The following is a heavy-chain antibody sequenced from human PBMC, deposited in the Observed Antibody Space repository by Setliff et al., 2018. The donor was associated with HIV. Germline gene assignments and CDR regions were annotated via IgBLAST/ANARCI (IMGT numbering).Heavy chain of an antibody. CDR1: GYRFTSYW. CDR3: ARCSGSYPCDWMDV. V-gene: IGHV5-51*01. Sequence: PGESLKISCEASGYRFTSYWIGWARHMPGKGLEWMGIINPSDSDTRYSPSFQGQVTISADKSISIAYLQWNSLKASDTAMYYCARCSGSYPCDWMDVWGQGTTVTVSS. CDR2: INPSDSDT. D-gene: IGHD1-26*01. J-gene: IGHJ6*02.